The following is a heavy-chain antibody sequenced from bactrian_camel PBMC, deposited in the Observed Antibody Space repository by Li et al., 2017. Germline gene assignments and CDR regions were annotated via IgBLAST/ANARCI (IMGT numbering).Heavy chain of an antibody. CDR2: IDSTGSP. CDR1: RRYTYTRHC. CDR3: AADFVNLQLARSYNY. D-gene: IGHD7*01. V-gene: IGHV3S53*01. Sequence: HVQLVESGGGSVQPGGSLRLSCTASRRYTYTRHCMGWYRQAPGKEREGVAAIDSTGSPTYTYSVKDRFTISKDNVKNTLYLQMNSLEPEDTAMYYCAADFVNLQLARSYNYWGQGTQVTVS. J-gene: IGHJ4*01.